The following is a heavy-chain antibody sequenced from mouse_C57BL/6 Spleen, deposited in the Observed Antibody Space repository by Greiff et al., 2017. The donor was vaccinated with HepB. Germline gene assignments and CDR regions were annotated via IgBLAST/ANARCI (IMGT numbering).Heavy chain of an antibody. V-gene: IGHV1-69*01. CDR2: IDPSDSYT. CDR1: GYTFTSYW. J-gene: IGHJ4*01. CDR3: AFYSNYVGLDAMDY. D-gene: IGHD2-5*01. Sequence: QVQLQQPGAELVMPGASVKLSCKASGYTFTSYWMHWVKQRPGQGLEWIGEIDPSDSYTNYNQKFKGKSTLTVDKSSSTAYMQLSSLTSEDSAVYYCAFYSNYVGLDAMDYWGQGTSVTVSS.